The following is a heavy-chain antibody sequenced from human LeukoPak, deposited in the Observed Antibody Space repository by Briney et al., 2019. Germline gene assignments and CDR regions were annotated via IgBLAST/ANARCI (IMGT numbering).Heavy chain of an antibody. CDR3: ASGFMGYDRSGYYDDAFDI. D-gene: IGHD3-22*01. CDR2: INPNSGGT. Sequence: ASVKVSCKDSGYTFTDYYIHWVRQAPGQGLEWMGWINPNSGGTNYAQKFQGRVAMTRDTSISTAYMELSRLRSDDTAVYFCASGFMGYDRSGYYDDAFDIWGQGTMVTVSS. J-gene: IGHJ3*02. CDR1: GYTFTDYY. V-gene: IGHV1-2*02.